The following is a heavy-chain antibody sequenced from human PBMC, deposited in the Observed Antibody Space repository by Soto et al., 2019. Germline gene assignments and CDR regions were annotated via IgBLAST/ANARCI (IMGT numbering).Heavy chain of an antibody. J-gene: IGHJ5*02. Sequence: SETLSLTCAVYGGSLSDYSWTWIRQAPRRGLEWIGEVDTSGITYYNPSLKSRVTISVDTSKNQFSLKLSSVTAADTAVYYCARDQLGDYDSSGTNENWFDPWGQGTLVTVSS. D-gene: IGHD3-22*01. CDR1: GGSLSDYS. CDR2: VDTSGIT. V-gene: IGHV4-34*09. CDR3: ARDQLGDYDSSGTNENWFDP.